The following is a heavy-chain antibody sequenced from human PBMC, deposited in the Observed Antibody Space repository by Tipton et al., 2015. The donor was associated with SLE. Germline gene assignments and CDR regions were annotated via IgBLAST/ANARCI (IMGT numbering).Heavy chain of an antibody. V-gene: IGHV3-11*06. CDR1: GFTFSDYY. CDR2: ISSSSSYT. CDR3: ARDGSIFGVVRRYGMDV. D-gene: IGHD3-3*01. J-gene: IGHJ6*02. Sequence: SLRLSCAASGFTFSDYYMSWIRQAPGKGLEWVSYISSSSSYTNYADSVKGRFTISRDNAKNSLYLQMNSLRAEDTAVYYCARDGSIFGVVRRYGMDVWGHGTTVTVSS.